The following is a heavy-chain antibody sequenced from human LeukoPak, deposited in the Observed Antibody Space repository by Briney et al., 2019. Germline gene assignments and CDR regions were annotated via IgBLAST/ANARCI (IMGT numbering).Heavy chain of an antibody. CDR1: GFTFSSYA. CDR2: ISGSGGST. CDR3: AKLSDSSGWYYFDY. Sequence: GGSLRLSCAASGFTFSSYAMSWVRQAPGKGLEWVSAISGSGGSTYYADFVKGRFTISRDNSKNTLYLQMNSLRAEDTAVYYCAKLSDSSGWYYFDYWGQGTLVTVSS. D-gene: IGHD6-19*01. V-gene: IGHV3-23*01. J-gene: IGHJ4*02.